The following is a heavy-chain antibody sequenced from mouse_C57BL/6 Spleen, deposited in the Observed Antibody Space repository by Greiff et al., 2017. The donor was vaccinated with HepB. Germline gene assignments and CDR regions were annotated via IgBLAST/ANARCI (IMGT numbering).Heavy chain of an antibody. Sequence: QVQLQQSGAELARPGASVKLSCKASGYTFTSYGISWVKQRTGQGLEWIGEIYPRSGNTYYNEKFKGKATLTADKSSSTAYMELRSLTSEDSAVYFCAGDYYGSSYVWAMDYWGQGTSVTVSS. CDR3: AGDYYGSSYVWAMDY. J-gene: IGHJ4*01. CDR1: GYTFTSYG. V-gene: IGHV1-81*01. D-gene: IGHD1-1*01. CDR2: IYPRSGNT.